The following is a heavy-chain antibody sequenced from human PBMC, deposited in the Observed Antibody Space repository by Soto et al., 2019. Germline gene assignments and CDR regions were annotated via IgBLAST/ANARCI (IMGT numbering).Heavy chain of an antibody. J-gene: IGHJ1*01. V-gene: IGHV1-2*02. D-gene: IGHD3-10*01. CDR2: IGPASGDT. Sequence: QVQLVQSGAEVKKPGASVKVSCKASGYTFTGHYIHWVRQAPGQGPEWMGEIGPASGDTRYAQKLQGRVTMTRDTSITTVYMELNNLSPDDTAVYYCGRGRSGQLGVFYWGQGTPVTVSS. CDR3: GRGRSGQLGVFY. CDR1: GYTFTGHY.